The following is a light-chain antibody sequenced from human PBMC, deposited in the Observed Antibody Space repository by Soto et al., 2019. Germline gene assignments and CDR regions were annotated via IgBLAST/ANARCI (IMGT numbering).Light chain of an antibody. J-gene: IGKJ3*01. CDR3: EHHSRCLPIT. Sequence: EIVLTQSPGTLSLSPGQRATLSCRASQTITTAYLAWYQQRPGQAPMLLIYGASTTATGIADRFSGRGSGTDFVLTISRLEPEDSAVYYCEHHSRCLPITFGHGTKVDIK. V-gene: IGKV3-20*01. CDR2: GAS. CDR1: QTITTAY.